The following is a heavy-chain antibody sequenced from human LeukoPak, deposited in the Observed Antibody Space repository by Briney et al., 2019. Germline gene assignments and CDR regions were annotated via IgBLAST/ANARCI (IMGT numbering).Heavy chain of an antibody. V-gene: IGHV4-34*01. J-gene: IGHJ5*02. D-gene: IGHD3-22*01. CDR3: ARDNYYDSSGYQPNWFDP. CDR2: INHSGST. Sequence: SETLSLTCAVYGGSFSGYYWSWIRQPPGKGLEWIGEINHSGSTNYNPSLKSRVTISVDTSKNQFSLKLSSVTAADTAVYYCARDNYYDSSGYQPNWFDPWGQGTLVTVSS. CDR1: GGSFSGYY.